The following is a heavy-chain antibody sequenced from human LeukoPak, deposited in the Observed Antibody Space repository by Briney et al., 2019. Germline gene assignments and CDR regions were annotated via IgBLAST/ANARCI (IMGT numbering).Heavy chain of an antibody. J-gene: IGHJ4*02. CDR3: AKDCNGGNCYIDY. D-gene: IGHD2-15*01. Sequence: GGSLRLSCAASGFTFDDYAMHWVRQAPGKGLEWVSLISGDGGSTYYADSVKGRFTISSDNSKNTLYPQMNSLRAEDTAIYYCAKDCNGGNCYIDYWGQGTLVTVAS. V-gene: IGHV3-43*02. CDR1: GFTFDDYA. CDR2: ISGDGGST.